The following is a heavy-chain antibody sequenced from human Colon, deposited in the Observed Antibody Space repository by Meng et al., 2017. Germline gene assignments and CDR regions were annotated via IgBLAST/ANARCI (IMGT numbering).Heavy chain of an antibody. V-gene: IGHV4-34*01. CDR2: INHSGST. D-gene: IGHD3-3*02. Sequence: SETLSLTCAVYGGSFSSYYWSWIRQPPGKGLEWIGEINHSGSTNYNPSLKSRVTISVDTSKNQFSLKLSSVTAADTAVYYCARLSGSLLDYDGMDVWGQGTTVTVSS. J-gene: IGHJ6*02. CDR1: GGSFSSYY. CDR3: ARLSGSLLDYDGMDV.